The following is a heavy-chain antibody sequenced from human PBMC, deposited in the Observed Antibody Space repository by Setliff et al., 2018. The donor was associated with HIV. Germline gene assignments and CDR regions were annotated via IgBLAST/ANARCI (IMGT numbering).Heavy chain of an antibody. D-gene: IGHD2-8*01. V-gene: IGHV1-69*05. CDR3: ARGWSEGTHLFQVEYFQH. Sequence: ASVKVSCKASGGTFSSYVISWVRQAPGQGPEWMGGIIPMYGVTNYAQKFQGRVTITTDESTSTAYMELSSLRSEDTAVYYCARGWSEGTHLFQVEYFQHWGQGTLVTVSS. CDR1: GGTFSSYV. J-gene: IGHJ1*01. CDR2: IIPMYGVT.